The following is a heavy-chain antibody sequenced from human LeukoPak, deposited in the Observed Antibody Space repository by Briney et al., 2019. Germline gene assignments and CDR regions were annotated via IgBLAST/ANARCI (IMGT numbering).Heavy chain of an antibody. J-gene: IGHJ4*02. CDR3: AKVKSGSYFTFDY. Sequence: PGGPLRLSCAASGFTFSSYAMSWVRQAPGKGLEWVSAISGSGGSTYYADSVKGRFTISRDNSKNTLYLQMNSLRAEDTAVYYCAKVKSGSYFTFDYWGQGTLVTVSS. V-gene: IGHV3-23*01. CDR2: ISGSGGST. CDR1: GFTFSSYA. D-gene: IGHD1-26*01.